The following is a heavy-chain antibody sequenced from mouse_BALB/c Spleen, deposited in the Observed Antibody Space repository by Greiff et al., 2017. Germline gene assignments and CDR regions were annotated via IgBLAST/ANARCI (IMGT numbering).Heavy chain of an antibody. D-gene: IGHD2-12*01. V-gene: IGHV1-7*01. CDR2: INPSTGYT. Sequence: VQVVESGAELAKPGASVKMSCKASGYTFTSYWMHWVKQRPGQGLEWIGYINPSTGYTEYNQKFKDKATLTADKSSSTAYMQLSSLTSEDSAVYYCARISGYYSYWYFDVWGAGTTVTVSS. CDR1: GYTFTSYW. J-gene: IGHJ1*01. CDR3: ARISGYYSYWYFDV.